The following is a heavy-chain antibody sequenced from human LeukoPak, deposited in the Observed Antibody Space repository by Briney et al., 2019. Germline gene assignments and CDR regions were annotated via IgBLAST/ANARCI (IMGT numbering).Heavy chain of an antibody. V-gene: IGHV4-39*01. CDR2: IYYSGST. CDR1: GVSISSSSYY. Sequence: SETLSLTCTVSGVSISSSSYYWGWIRQPPGKGLEWIGSIYYSGSTYYNPSLKSRVTISVDTSKNQFSLKLSSVTAADTAVYYCASVNFWSGSVFDYWGQGTLVTVSS. CDR3: ASVNFWSGSVFDY. D-gene: IGHD3-3*01. J-gene: IGHJ4*02.